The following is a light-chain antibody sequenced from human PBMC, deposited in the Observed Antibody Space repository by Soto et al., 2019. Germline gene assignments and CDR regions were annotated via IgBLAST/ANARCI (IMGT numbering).Light chain of an antibody. J-gene: IGKJ5*01. CDR2: AAS. CDR1: QRIRTS. Sequence: DIQMTQSPSSLSASIGDRVTITCRASQRIRTSLNWYQHKPGKAPKLLIYAASSLESGVPSRFSGSGSGTDFTLTISTLQPEDFAPYYRQQANSSPITFGQGTRLEIK. CDR3: QQANSSPIT. V-gene: IGKV1-39*01.